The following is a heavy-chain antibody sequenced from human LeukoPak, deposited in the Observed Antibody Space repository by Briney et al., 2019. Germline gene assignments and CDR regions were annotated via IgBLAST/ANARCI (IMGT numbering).Heavy chain of an antibody. D-gene: IGHD2-2*02. J-gene: IGHJ5*02. CDR2: INHSGST. CDR1: GGSFSGCY. V-gene: IGHV4-34*01. Sequence: SETLSLTCAVYGGSFSGCYWSWIRQPPGKGLEWIGEINHSGSTNYNPSLKSRVTISVDTSKNQFSLKLSSVTAADTAVYYCARGPGAAAAIPGRRSGLDPWGQGTLVTVSS. CDR3: ARGPGAAAAIPGRRSGLDP.